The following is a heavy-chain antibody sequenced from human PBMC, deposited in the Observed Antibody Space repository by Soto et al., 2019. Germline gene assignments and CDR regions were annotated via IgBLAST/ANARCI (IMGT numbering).Heavy chain of an antibody. CDR1: GGSVSSCDYY. Sequence: SETLSLTCTVSGGSVSSCDYYWSWIRHPPGKGLEWIGYIYYSGNTNYNPSFKSRVTISIDTSKNQFSLKLSSVTATDTAVYYCARQRTTVVTQAYFDHWGQGALVTVSS. CDR2: IYYSGNT. V-gene: IGHV4-61*08. J-gene: IGHJ4*02. CDR3: ARQRTTVVTQAYFDH. D-gene: IGHD2-21*02.